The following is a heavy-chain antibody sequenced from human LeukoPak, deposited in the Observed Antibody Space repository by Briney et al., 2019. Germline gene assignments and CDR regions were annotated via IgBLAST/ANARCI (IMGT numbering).Heavy chain of an antibody. CDR1: GGSFSGYY. V-gene: IGHV4-34*01. Sequence: SETLSLTCAVYGGSFSGYYWSWIRQPPGKGLEWIGDVNHSGSTNYNPSLKSRVTISVDTSKNQFSLKLSSVTAADTAVYYCARLHLVSSGWYPMADSWGQGTLVTVSS. D-gene: IGHD6-19*01. CDR3: ARLHLVSSGWYPMADS. J-gene: IGHJ4*02. CDR2: VNHSGST.